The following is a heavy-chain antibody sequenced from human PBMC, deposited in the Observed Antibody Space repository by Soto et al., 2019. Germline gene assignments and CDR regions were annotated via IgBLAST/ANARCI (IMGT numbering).Heavy chain of an antibody. CDR2: TYYRSKWYN. D-gene: IGHD6-13*01. CDR1: GDSVSSNNAA. Sequence: PSQTLSLTCAISGDSVSSNNAAWNWIRQSPSRGLEWLGRTYYRSKWYNEYAVSVKSRITINSDTSKNQFSLQLNSVTPEDTAVYYCARETGIAAAVDYYSYYMDVWGKGTTVTVFS. CDR3: ARETGIAAAVDYYSYYMDV. V-gene: IGHV6-1*01. J-gene: IGHJ6*03.